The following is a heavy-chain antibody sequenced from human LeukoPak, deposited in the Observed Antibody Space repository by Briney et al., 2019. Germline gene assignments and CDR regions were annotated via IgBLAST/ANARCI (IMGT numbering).Heavy chain of an antibody. J-gene: IGHJ4*02. V-gene: IGHV1-18*01. D-gene: IGHD4-17*01. CDR2: ISAYNGDT. CDR3: AREPVTTQGEDY. CDR1: GYTLSSYG. Sequence: ASVKVSRKASGYTLSSYGISWVPQAPGQGLEWVGWISAYNGDTNYAQNPQGRVTMTTDTYTSTAYKELRSLRSDDWAVYYCAREPVTTQGEDYWGQGTLVSVSS.